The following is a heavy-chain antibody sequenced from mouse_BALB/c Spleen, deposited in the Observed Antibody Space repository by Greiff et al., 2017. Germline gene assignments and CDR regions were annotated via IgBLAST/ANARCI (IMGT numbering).Heavy chain of an antibody. D-gene: IGHD1-1*01. J-gene: IGHJ2*01. CDR1: GYTFTDYA. CDR3: ARNYDYFDY. Sequence: QVQLQQSGPELVRPGESVKISCKGSGYTFTDYAMHWVKQSHAKSLEWIGVISIYYDNTNYNQKFKDKATLTADKSSSTAYMQLSSLTSEDSAVYYCARNYDYFDYWGQGTTLTVSS. CDR2: ISIYYDNT. V-gene: IGHV1-67*01.